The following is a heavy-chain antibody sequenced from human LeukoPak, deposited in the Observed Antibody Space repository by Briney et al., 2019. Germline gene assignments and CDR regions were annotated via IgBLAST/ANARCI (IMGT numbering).Heavy chain of an antibody. D-gene: IGHD3-22*01. Sequence: ASVKVSCKASGYTFTSYGISWVRQAPGQGLEWMGWISAYNGNTNYAQKLQGRVTMTTDTSTGTAYMELRSLRSDDTAVYYCARDDSSGSYGMDVWGQGTTVTVSS. V-gene: IGHV1-18*01. CDR3: ARDDSSGSYGMDV. CDR2: ISAYNGNT. J-gene: IGHJ6*02. CDR1: GYTFTSYG.